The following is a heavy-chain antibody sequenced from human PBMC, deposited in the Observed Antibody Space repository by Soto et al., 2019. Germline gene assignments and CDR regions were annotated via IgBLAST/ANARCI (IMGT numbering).Heavy chain of an antibody. CDR1: VFTFSGHW. CDR2: INSDGTST. V-gene: IGHV3-74*01. J-gene: IGHJ6*02. Sequence: PGGSLRLSCAASVFTFSGHWMHWVRQAPGKGLVWVSRINSDGTSTIYADSVKGRFTISRDNAKNTLYLQMNSLRVEDTAVYYCARGYNYIFVFGMDDWGQGTTVPVSS. D-gene: IGHD5-18*01. CDR3: ARGYNYIFVFGMDD.